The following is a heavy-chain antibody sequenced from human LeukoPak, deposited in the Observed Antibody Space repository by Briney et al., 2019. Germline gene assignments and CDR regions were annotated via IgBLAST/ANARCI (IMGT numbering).Heavy chain of an antibody. D-gene: IGHD3-22*01. CDR3: AKAHYDYYDSSGYLY. Sequence: GGSRELSLEASGFTFGSYAMSWVRKAQGKGLEWVSAISGSGGSTYYADSVKGRFTISRDNSKNTLYLQMNSLRAEDTAVYYCAKAHYDYYDSSGYLYWGQGTLVTVSS. V-gene: IGHV3-23*01. CDR2: ISGSGGST. J-gene: IGHJ4*02. CDR1: GFTFGSYA.